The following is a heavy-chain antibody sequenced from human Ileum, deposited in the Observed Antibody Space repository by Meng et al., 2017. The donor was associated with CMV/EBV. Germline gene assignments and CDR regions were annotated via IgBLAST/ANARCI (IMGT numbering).Heavy chain of an antibody. J-gene: IGHJ4*02. V-gene: IGHV3-30*02. CDR2: VRSDGSNK. Sequence: QLVGFGGGVVKPGGSLGISCAVSGLTFSSYGMHWVRQAPGKGLEWVAFVRSDGSNKYYADSVKGRFTISRDNSENTLFLQMNSLRADDTAVYYCSSLGDYWGQGTLVTVSS. CDR1: GLTFSSYG. CDR3: SSLGDY. D-gene: IGHD3-16*01.